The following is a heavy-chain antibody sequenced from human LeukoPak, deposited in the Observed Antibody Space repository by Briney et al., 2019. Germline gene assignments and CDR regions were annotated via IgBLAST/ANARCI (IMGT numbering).Heavy chain of an antibody. CDR1: GGSISSHY. CDR3: AREARGSGYWGGGPRQYYFDY. D-gene: IGHD3-22*01. J-gene: IGHJ4*02. CDR2: IFYSAST. Sequence: SETLSLTCTVSGGSISSHYWSWIRQPPGKGLEWIGYIFYSASTNYNPPLESRVTISVDTSKNQFSLKLSSVTAADTAVYYCAREARGSGYWGGGPRQYYFDYWGQGALVTVSS. V-gene: IGHV4-59*11.